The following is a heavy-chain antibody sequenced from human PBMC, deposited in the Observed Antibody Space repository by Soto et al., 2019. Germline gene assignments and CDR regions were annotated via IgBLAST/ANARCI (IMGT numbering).Heavy chain of an antibody. CDR2: IVPVFGRV. Sequence: QVHLVQSGAEVRKPGSSVRVSCKASGDTFTKYAISWLRQAPGQGLEWMGGIVPVFGRVTYAQRFQDRVSIIADKSTATSYLELTSLTVDDTAVYYCAGVASGSTWDCFDYWGQGTLVTVSS. J-gene: IGHJ4*02. CDR3: AGVASGSTWDCFDY. CDR1: GDTFTKYA. D-gene: IGHD3-10*01. V-gene: IGHV1-69*06.